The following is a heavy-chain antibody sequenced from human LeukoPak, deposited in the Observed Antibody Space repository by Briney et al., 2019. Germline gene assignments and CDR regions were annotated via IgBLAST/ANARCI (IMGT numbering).Heavy chain of an antibody. J-gene: IGHJ5*02. CDR3: ARPGLPRATPNWFDP. V-gene: IGHV3-9*01. Sequence: PGGSLRLSCAASGFTFDDYAMHWVRQAPGKGLEWVSGISWNSGSIGYADSVKGRFTISRDNAKNSLYLQMNSLRAEDTAVYYCARPGLPRATPNWFDPWGQGTLVTVSS. CDR1: GFTFDDYA. CDR2: ISWNSGSI. D-gene: IGHD2-15*01.